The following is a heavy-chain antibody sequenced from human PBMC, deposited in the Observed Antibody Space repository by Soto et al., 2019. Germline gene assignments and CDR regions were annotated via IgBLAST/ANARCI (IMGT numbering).Heavy chain of an antibody. CDR2: IIPIFGTA. J-gene: IGHJ6*02. CDR3: ARDLSFAQQLDYYYYGMDV. D-gene: IGHD6-13*01. Sequence: VQLVQSVAEVKKPGSSVKVSCKASGGTFSSYAISWVRQATGQGLEWMGGIIPIFGTANYAQKCQGRVTITADESTSTAYMELSSLRSEDTAVYYCARDLSFAQQLDYYYYGMDVWGQGTTVTVSS. V-gene: IGHV1-69*01. CDR1: GGTFSSYA.